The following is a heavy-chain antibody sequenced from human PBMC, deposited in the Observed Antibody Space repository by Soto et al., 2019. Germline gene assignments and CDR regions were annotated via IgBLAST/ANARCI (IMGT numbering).Heavy chain of an antibody. D-gene: IGHD3-9*01. CDR1: GGSISSGGYY. V-gene: IGHV4-31*03. CDR2: IYYSGST. J-gene: IGHJ4*02. Sequence: PSETLSLTCTVSGGSISSGGYYWSWIRQHPGKGLEWIGYIYYSGSTYYNPSLKSRVTISVDTSKNQFSLKLSSVTAADTAVYYCARGADGYVDWLLSGFVFDYWGQGTLVNVSS. CDR3: ARGADGYVDWLLSGFVFDY.